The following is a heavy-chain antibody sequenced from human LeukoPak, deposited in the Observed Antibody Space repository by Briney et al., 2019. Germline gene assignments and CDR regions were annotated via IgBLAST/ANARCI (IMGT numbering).Heavy chain of an antibody. CDR1: GDSVSSKSAA. V-gene: IGHV6-1*01. CDR2: TYYRSKWYN. CDR3: ASDRYCTTTRCSDY. D-gene: IGHD2-2*01. Sequence: SETLSLTCAISGDSVSSKSAAWHWIRQSPSRGLEWLGRTYYRSKWYNDYAVSVKSRITINPDTSKNQFSLLLNSVTPEDTAVYYCASDRYCTTTRCSDYWGQGTLVTVSS. J-gene: IGHJ4*02.